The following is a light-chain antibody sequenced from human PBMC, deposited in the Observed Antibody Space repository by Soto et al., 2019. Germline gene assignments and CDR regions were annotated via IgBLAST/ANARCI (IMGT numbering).Light chain of an antibody. CDR2: GAS. CDR1: QSISDT. V-gene: IGKV3-15*01. CDR3: QQYNNWPWT. Sequence: EIVLTQSPGTLSLSPGERATLSCRASQSISDTLAWYQQKPGQAPRLLIHGASTRATGFPARFSGSGSGTDFTLTISSLQSEDFAVYYCQQYNNWPWTFGQGTEVDIK. J-gene: IGKJ1*01.